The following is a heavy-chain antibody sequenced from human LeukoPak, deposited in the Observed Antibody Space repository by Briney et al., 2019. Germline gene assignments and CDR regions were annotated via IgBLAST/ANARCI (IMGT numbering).Heavy chain of an antibody. CDR1: GGTFSSYA. CDR3: AMCYYDSSGYYDFDY. V-gene: IGHV1-69*01. J-gene: IGHJ4*02. CDR2: IIPIFGTA. Sequence: SVKVSCKASGGTFSSYAISWVRQAPGQGLEWMGGIIPIFGTANYAQKFQGRVTITADESTSTAYMELSSLRSEDTAVYYCAMCYYDSSGYYDFDYWGQGTLVTVSS. D-gene: IGHD3-22*01.